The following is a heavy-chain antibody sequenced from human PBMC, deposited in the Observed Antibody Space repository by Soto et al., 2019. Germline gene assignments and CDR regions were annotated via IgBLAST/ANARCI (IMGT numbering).Heavy chain of an antibody. J-gene: IGHJ4*02. CDR2: IKSNADGGAT. CDR1: GFTFSSYA. CDR3: TTAPFSFITLPGTSFLIGMDV. Sequence: GGSLRLSCAASGFTFSSYAMSWVRQAPGKGLEWVGHIKSNADGGATDYAAPVKGRFTVSRDDSRNTLYLQLNSLKTEDTAVYYCTTAPFSFITLPGTSFLIGMDVWGQGTLVTVSS. D-gene: IGHD3-10*01. V-gene: IGHV3-15*01.